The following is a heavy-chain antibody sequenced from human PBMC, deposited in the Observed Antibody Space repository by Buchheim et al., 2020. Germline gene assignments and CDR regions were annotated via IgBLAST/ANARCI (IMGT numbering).Heavy chain of an antibody. CDR3: ARHCYVRTCSHRDFDY. D-gene: IGHD3-16*01. Sequence: QVMESGGALVQPGGSLRLSCTASGFNFAIHAMTWVRQAPGKGLEWVSTIGGIVDEKIYADSVKGRFTISRDNPRNMVYLDMNSLRADDTALYYCARHCYVRTCSHRDFDYWGRGTL. CDR2: IGGIVDEK. CDR1: GFNFAIHA. V-gene: IGHV3-23*01. J-gene: IGHJ4*02.